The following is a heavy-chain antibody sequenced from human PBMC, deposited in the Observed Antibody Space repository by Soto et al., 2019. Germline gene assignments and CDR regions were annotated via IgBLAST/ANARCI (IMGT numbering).Heavy chain of an antibody. CDR1: GFDFTYYA. V-gene: IGHV3-30*18. J-gene: IGHJ4*02. D-gene: IGHD1-26*01. CDR2: MSSDGSKI. Sequence: QVPLVESGGGAVQPGESLRLSCVAPGFDFTYYAMHWVRQAPGKGLESVAVMSSDGSKIHHTDSVKGRFTISRDNSKNTLYLQMNSLRKEDTAVYFCAKDEGVGGTLGLFDYWGQGTLVSVSS. CDR3: AKDEGVGGTLGLFDY.